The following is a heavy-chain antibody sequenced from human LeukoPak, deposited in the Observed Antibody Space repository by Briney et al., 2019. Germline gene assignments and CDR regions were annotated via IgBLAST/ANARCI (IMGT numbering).Heavy chain of an antibody. CDR1: GGTFSSYA. D-gene: IGHD3-22*01. CDR2: IIPIFGTA. J-gene: IGHJ4*02. Sequence: ASVKVSCKASGGTFSSYAISWVRQAPGQGLEWMGGIIPIFGTANYAQKFQGRVTITADESTSTAYMELSSLRSEDTAVFYCAREGAGDYYDSSGQIDYGAREPWSPSPQ. V-gene: IGHV1-69*13. CDR3: AREGAGDYYDSSGQIDY.